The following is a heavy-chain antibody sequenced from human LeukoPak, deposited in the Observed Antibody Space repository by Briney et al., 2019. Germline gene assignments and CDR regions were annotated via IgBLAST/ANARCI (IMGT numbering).Heavy chain of an antibody. CDR3: ARGRIDYFDSSGYSGYFDY. CDR2: IYHSGST. CDR1: GYSISSGYY. D-gene: IGHD3-22*01. Sequence: PSETLSLTCAVSGYSISSGYYWGWIRQPPGKGLEWIGSIYHSGSTYYNPSLKSRVTISVDTSQNQFSLKLSSVTAADTAVYYCARGRIDYFDSSGYSGYFDYWGQGTPVTVSS. V-gene: IGHV4-38-2*01. J-gene: IGHJ4*02.